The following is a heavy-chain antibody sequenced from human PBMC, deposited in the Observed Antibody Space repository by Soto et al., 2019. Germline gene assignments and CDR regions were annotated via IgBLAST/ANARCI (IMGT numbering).Heavy chain of an antibody. CDR1: GGTFSSYA. CDR3: ASPYCGGDCYSGYYYYYGMDV. J-gene: IGHJ6*02. V-gene: IGHV1-69*01. Sequence: QVQLVQSGAEVKKPGSSVKVSCKASGGTFSSYAISWVRQAPGQGLEWMGGIIPIFGTANYAQKFQGRVTITADDSTSTAYMELSSLRSEDTAVYYCASPYCGGDCYSGYYYYYGMDVWGQGTTVTVSS. D-gene: IGHD2-21*02. CDR2: IIPIFGTA.